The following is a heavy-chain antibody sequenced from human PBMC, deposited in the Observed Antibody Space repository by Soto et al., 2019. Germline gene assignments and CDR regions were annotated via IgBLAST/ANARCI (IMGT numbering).Heavy chain of an antibody. Sequence: GGSLRLSCTASGSTFGDYAMSWVRQAPGKGLEWVGFIRSKAYGGTTEYAASVKGRFTISRDDSKSIAYLQMNSLKTEDTAVYYCTRLPNWNFRFDPWGQGTLVTVSS. CDR1: GSTFGDYA. V-gene: IGHV3-49*04. CDR3: TRLPNWNFRFDP. CDR2: IRSKAYGGTT. J-gene: IGHJ5*02. D-gene: IGHD1-7*01.